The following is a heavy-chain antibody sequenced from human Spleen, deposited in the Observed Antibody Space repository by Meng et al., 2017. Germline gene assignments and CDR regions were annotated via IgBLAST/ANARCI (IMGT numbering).Heavy chain of an antibody. CDR3: ARDPKYYYYGMDV. Sequence: GESLKISCAASGFTFSSYAMHWVRQAPGKGLEWVAVISYDGSNKYYADSVKGRFTISRDNSKNTLYLQMNSLRAEDTAVYYCARDPKYYYYGMDVWGQGTTVTVSS. J-gene: IGHJ6*02. CDR1: GFTFSSYA. CDR2: ISYDGSNK. V-gene: IGHV3-30*01.